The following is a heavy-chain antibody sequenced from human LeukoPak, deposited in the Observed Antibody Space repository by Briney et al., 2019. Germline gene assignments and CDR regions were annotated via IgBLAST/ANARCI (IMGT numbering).Heavy chain of an antibody. D-gene: IGHD5-12*01. CDR3: AKDQYSGYDFDY. V-gene: IGHV3-23*01. CDR1: GFTVSSNY. CDR2: ISGSGGST. Sequence: GGSLRLSCAASGFTVSSNYMSWVRQAPGKGLEWVSAISGSGGSTYYADSVKGRFTISRDNSKNTLYLQMNSLRAEDTAVYYCAKDQYSGYDFDYWGQGTLVTVSS. J-gene: IGHJ4*02.